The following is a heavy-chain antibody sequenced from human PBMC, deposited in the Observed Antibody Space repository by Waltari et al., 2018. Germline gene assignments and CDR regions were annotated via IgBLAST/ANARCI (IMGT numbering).Heavy chain of an antibody. Sequence: EVQLLESGGGLVQPGGSLRLSCAASGFTFSSYAMSWVRQAPGKGLEWVSAISGSGGSTYYADSVKGRFTISRDNSKNTLYLQMNSLRSDDTAVYYCAREAALRLRKGLGYWGQGTLVTVSS. D-gene: IGHD4-17*01. CDR3: AREAALRLRKGLGY. CDR2: ISGSGGST. CDR1: GFTFSSYA. V-gene: IGHV3-23*01. J-gene: IGHJ4*02.